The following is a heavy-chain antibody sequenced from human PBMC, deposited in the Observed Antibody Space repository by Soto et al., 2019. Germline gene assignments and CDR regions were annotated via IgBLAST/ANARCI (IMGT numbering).Heavy chain of an antibody. V-gene: IGHV4-39*01. CDR3: AIPDYYDSSGYYYGVGQFDY. CDR1: GGSIRTSNYY. D-gene: IGHD3-22*01. J-gene: IGHJ4*02. Sequence: SETLSLTCTVSGGSIRTSNYYWGWIRQPLGKGLEWIGSIYISGSTYYNPSLKSRVTISVDTSKNQFSLKLSSVTAADTAVYYCAIPDYYDSSGYYYGVGQFDYWGQGTLVTVS. CDR2: IYISGST.